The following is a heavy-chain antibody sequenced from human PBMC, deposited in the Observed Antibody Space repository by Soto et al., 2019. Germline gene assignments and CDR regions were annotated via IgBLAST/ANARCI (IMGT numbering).Heavy chain of an antibody. J-gene: IGHJ4*02. CDR1: GYTFISYG. Sequence: QIQLVQSGAEVKKPGASVKVSCKASGYTFISYGITWVRQAPGQGLEWMGWISVYKGITNYAQNVQGRVTMTTDTSTSTAYMELRSLRSDDTAVYFCARAKDLEYSSSWGSFDYWGQGTLVTVSS. D-gene: IGHD6-13*01. CDR3: ARAKDLEYSSSWGSFDY. CDR2: ISVYKGIT. V-gene: IGHV1-18*04.